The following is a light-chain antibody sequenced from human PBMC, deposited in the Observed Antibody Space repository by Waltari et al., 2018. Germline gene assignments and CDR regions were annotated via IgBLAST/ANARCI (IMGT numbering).Light chain of an antibody. V-gene: IGLV1-44*01. CDR2: GNN. CDR1: NCTDGSSF. CDR3: ATWDGSLNAVV. Sequence: SVLTQPPSASGTPGQALTIPFYGSNCTDGSSFVNSYQQLPGTAPKLLIYGNNRRPSEVPDRFSGSKSGASASLAISGHQSDDEADYHCATWDGSLNAVVFGGGTKLTVL. J-gene: IGLJ2*01.